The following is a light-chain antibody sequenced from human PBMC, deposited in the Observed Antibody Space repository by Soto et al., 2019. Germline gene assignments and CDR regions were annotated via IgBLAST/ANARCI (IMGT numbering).Light chain of an antibody. J-gene: IGLJ3*02. Sequence: QTVVTQEPSLTVSPGGTVTLTCGYSTGAVTSGHYPYWFQQKPGQAPRTLIYDTNNKHSWTPARFSGSLLGGKAALTLSGAQPEDEAEYYCLLSYTEFRAGVFGGGTKVTVL. CDR2: DTN. V-gene: IGLV7-46*01. CDR1: TGAVTSGHY. CDR3: LLSYTEFRAGV.